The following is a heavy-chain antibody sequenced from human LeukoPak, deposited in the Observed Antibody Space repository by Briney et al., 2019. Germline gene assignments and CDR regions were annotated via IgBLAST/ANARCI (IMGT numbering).Heavy chain of an antibody. CDR1: GFTFSSYW. V-gene: IGHV3-7*01. D-gene: IGHD4-11*01. Sequence: GGSLRLSCAASGFTFSSYWMSWVRQAPGKGLEWVANIKQDGSEKYYVDSVKGRFTISRDNAKNSLYLQMNSLRAEDTAVYYCARVDSKTRRGWFDPWGQGTLVTVSS. CDR2: IKQDGSEK. J-gene: IGHJ5*02. CDR3: ARVDSKTRRGWFDP.